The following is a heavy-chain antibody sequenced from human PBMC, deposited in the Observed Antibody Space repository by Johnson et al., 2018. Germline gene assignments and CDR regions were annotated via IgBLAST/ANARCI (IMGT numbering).Heavy chain of an antibody. CDR1: GFTFRDYA. J-gene: IGHJ3*01. Sequence: QVQLVESGGGVVQPGRSLRLSCSASGFTFRDYAFHWVRQAPGKGLEWVAIISYDGSIKSNADSVEGRFTISRDNAKKTLFRQMNSLRREDTAGYYCARGVEMATDGGDVFDLWGQGSMVTGSS. CDR2: ISYDGSIK. V-gene: IGHV3-30*01. CDR3: ARGVEMATDGGDVFDL. D-gene: IGHD5-24*01.